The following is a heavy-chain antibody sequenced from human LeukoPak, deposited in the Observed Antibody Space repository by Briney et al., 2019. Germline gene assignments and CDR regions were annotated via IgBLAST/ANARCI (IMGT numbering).Heavy chain of an antibody. D-gene: IGHD1-26*01. CDR1: GFTFDDYA. J-gene: IGHJ4*02. V-gene: IGHV3-9*01. Sequence: PGRSLRLSCAASGFTFDDYAMHWVRQAPGKGLEWVSGISWNSGSIGYADSVKGRFTISRDNAKNSLYLQMNSLRAEDTALYYCAKDIRGALYWGQGTLVTVSS. CDR3: AKDIRGALY. CDR2: ISWNSGSI.